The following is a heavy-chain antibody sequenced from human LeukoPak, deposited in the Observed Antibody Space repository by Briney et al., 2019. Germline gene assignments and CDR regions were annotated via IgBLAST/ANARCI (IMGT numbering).Heavy chain of an antibody. Sequence: SETLSPTCTVSGGSISSYYWSWIRQPPGKGLEWIGYIYYSGSTNYNPSLKSRVTISVDTSKNQFSLKLSSVTAADTAVYYCAREIAVAEANNWFDPWGQGTLVTVSS. CDR1: GGSISSYY. CDR2: IYYSGST. J-gene: IGHJ5*02. CDR3: AREIAVAEANNWFDP. D-gene: IGHD6-19*01. V-gene: IGHV4-59*01.